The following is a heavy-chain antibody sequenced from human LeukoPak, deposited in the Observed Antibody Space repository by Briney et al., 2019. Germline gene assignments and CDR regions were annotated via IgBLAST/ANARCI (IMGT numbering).Heavy chain of an antibody. J-gene: IGHJ3*02. V-gene: IGHV1-46*01. CDR2: INPSGSSA. CDR3: ARGTRTLYAFDI. D-gene: IGHD1-14*01. CDR1: GYTFTGYY. Sequence: ASVKVSCKASGYTFTGYYMHWVRQAPGQGLEWMGFINPSGSSAAYAQKFQGRLTMTRDMFTSTDYMELTSLTSDDTAVYYCARGTRTLYAFDIWGQGTMVTVSS.